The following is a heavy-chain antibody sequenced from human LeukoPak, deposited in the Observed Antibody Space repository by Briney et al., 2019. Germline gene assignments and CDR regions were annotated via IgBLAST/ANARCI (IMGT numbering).Heavy chain of an antibody. CDR3: ARDGYNLGDAFDI. V-gene: IGHV1-69*05. D-gene: IGHD5-24*01. CDR1: GGTFSSYA. Sequence: GASVKVSCKASGGTFSSYAICWVRQAPGQGLEWMGGIIPIFGTANYAQKFQGRVTITTDESTSTAYMELSSLRSEDTAVYYCARDGYNLGDAFDIWGQGTMVTVSS. CDR2: IIPIFGTA. J-gene: IGHJ3*02.